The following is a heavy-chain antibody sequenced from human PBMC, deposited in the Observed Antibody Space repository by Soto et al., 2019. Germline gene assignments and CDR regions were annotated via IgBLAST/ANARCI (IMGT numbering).Heavy chain of an antibody. CDR3: ARARGGLYSSGDH. CDR2: INTNSGTT. CDR1: GYTFNRYG. V-gene: IGHV1-18*01. J-gene: IGHJ5*02. D-gene: IGHD6-25*01. Sequence: ASVKVSCKASGYTFNRYGINWVRQAPGQGLEWMGWINTNSGTTNYARNFQGRVAMTTDASTSTAYLDLRRLRSDDTAIYYCARARGGLYSSGDHWGQGTPVTVSS.